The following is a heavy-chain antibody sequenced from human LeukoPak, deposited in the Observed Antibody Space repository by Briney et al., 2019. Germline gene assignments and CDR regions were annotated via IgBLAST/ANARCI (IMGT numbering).Heavy chain of an antibody. V-gene: IGHV3-21*01. J-gene: IGHJ5*02. CDR3: ARDGLSFSVGNWFDP. CDR2: ISSSSSYI. D-gene: IGHD2/OR15-2a*01. CDR1: GFTFSSYS. Sequence: SGGSLRLSCAASGFTFSSYSMNWVRQAPGKGLEWVSSISSSSSYIYYADSVKGRFTISRDNAKNSLYLQMNSLRAEDTAVYYCARDGLSFSVGNWFDPWGQGTLVTVSS.